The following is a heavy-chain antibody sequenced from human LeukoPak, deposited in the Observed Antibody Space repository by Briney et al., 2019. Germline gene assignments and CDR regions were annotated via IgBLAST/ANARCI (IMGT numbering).Heavy chain of an antibody. J-gene: IGHJ4*02. CDR2: TYENGGTT. D-gene: IGHD3-10*01. Sequence: GGSLRLSCVGSGFTFRSHAMSWVRQAPEKGLEFVSGTYENGGTTYYADSVKGRFSISRDNSKNTLYLQMNSLRAEDTAVYYCARSVRPSRLGYWGQGTLVTVSS. CDR1: GFTFRSHA. V-gene: IGHV3-23*01. CDR3: ARSVRPSRLGY.